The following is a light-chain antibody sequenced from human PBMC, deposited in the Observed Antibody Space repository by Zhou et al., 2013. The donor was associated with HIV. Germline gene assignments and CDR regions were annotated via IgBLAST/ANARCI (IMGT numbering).Light chain of an antibody. J-gene: IGKJ1*01. CDR2: AAS. V-gene: IGKV1-5*01. Sequence: DIQMTQSPSTLSASMGARVTITCRASQSISTWLAWYQQKPMKAPKRLIYAASSLQSAVPSRFSGSGSGTDFTLTISRLEPEDFAVYYCQLYGSWTFGQGTKVEIK. CDR1: QSISTW. CDR3: QLYGSWT.